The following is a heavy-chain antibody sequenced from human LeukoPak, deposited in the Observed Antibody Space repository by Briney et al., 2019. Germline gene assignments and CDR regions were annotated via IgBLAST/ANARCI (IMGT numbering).Heavy chain of an antibody. CDR2: MSPISGNT. V-gene: IGHV1-8*01. Sequence: ASVKVSCKASGYTFTSYDINWVRQATGQGLEWMGWMSPISGNTGYAQKFHGRVTMPRRTSISTAYMELRSLTSEDTAVYYCVRSPPTWGFDYWGQGTLVTVSS. CDR1: GYTFTSYD. D-gene: IGHD7-27*01. J-gene: IGHJ4*02. CDR3: VRSPPTWGFDY.